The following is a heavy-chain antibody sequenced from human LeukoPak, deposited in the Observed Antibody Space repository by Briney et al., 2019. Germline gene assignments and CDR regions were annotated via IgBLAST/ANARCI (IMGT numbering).Heavy chain of an antibody. V-gene: IGHV4-4*07. CDR1: GGSISNYY. CDR2: MHTSGKT. D-gene: IGHD6-6*01. J-gene: IGHJ4*02. CDR3: AREGSATARPFVSNDC. Sequence: SETLSLTCTVSGGSISNYYWSWIRQPAGKGLEWIGRMHTSGKTDYNPSLKSRVTMSLDTSKNQFSLRLNSMTAADTAVYYCAREGSATARPFVSNDCGGQGTLVTVS.